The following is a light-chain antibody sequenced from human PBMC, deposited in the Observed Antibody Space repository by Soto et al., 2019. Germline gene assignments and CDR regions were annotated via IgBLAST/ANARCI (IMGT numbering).Light chain of an antibody. V-gene: IGKV4-1*01. J-gene: IGKJ4*02. CDR1: QSVLYSTNNKNY. Sequence: DFVMTQSPDSLAVSLGERATINCKSSQSVLYSTNNKNYLAWYQQKPGQPPKLLIYWASTRESGVPDRFSGSGSGTDFNLTLSSLQAEDVALCLCQQDYTHPFMFGGETKVEIK. CDR2: WAS. CDR3: QQDYTHPFM.